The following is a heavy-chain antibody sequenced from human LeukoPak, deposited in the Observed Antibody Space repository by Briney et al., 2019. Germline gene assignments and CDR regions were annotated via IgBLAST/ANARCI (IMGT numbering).Heavy chain of an antibody. CDR1: GGTFSSYA. Sequence: SVQVSCQASGGTFSSYAISWVRQAPGQGLEWMGGIIPIFGTANYAQKFQGRVTITADESTSTAYMELSSLRSEDTAVYYCARSLRWLPNWFDPWGQGTLVTVSS. V-gene: IGHV1-69*13. CDR2: IIPIFGTA. CDR3: ARSLRWLPNWFDP. D-gene: IGHD5-24*01. J-gene: IGHJ5*02.